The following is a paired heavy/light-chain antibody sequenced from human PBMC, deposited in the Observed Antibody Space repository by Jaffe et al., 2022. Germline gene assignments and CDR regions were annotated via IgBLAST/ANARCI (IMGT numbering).Heavy chain of an antibody. J-gene: IGHJ4*02. D-gene: IGHD5-12*01. CDR1: GFTFNNYE. CDR2: ISGGGTTI. Sequence: EVLLVESGGGLVRPGGSLRLSCAASGFTFNNYEMSWVRQAPGKGLEWVSHISGGGTTIHYADSVKGRFTISRDNAKNSLYLHMNSLRAEDTAVYYCARDANLGWLRWGDYWGRGTLVTVSS. V-gene: IGHV3-48*03. CDR3: ARDANLGWLRWGDY.
Light chain of an antibody. V-gene: IGLV6-57*02. Sequence: NFLLTQPHSVSESPGKTVTISCTGSSGSVASNYVQWYQQRPGSAPTTVIYAYNQRPSGVPDRFSGSIDSSSNSASLTISGLKTEDEADYYCQSYDGFNLTWVFGGGTKLTVL. CDR3: QSYDGFNLTWV. J-gene: IGLJ3*02. CDR2: AYN. CDR1: SGSVASNY.